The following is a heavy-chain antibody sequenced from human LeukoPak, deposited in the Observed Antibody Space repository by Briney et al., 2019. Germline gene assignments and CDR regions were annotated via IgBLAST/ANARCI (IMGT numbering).Heavy chain of an antibody. V-gene: IGHV3-7*01. CDR2: IKQDRSEK. CDR3: ARERCSSTSCSTVNFDY. CDR1: GFTFSSYW. J-gene: IGHJ4*02. Sequence: GGSLRLSCAASGFTFSSYWMSWVRQAQAKGLEWVAHIKQDRSEKYYVDSVKGRFTISRDNAKNSLYLQMNSLRAEDTAVYYCARERCSSTSCSTVNFDYWGQGTLVTVSS. D-gene: IGHD2-2*02.